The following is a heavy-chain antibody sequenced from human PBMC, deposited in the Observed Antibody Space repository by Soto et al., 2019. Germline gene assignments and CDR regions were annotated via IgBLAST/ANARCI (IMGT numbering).Heavy chain of an antibody. Sequence: QVQLQQWGAGLLKPSETLSLTCAVYGGSFSGYQWSWIRQTPGKGLEWIGGINDSGDINYNPSLKSRVTILVESPKKQISLRLRSVTAADTAVYYCARGLILWFGELSRRGGYYYYMDVWGKGTTVTVSS. CDR2: INDSGDI. D-gene: IGHD3-10*01. V-gene: IGHV4-34*01. CDR1: GGSFSGYQ. J-gene: IGHJ6*03. CDR3: ARGLILWFGELSRRGGYYYYMDV.